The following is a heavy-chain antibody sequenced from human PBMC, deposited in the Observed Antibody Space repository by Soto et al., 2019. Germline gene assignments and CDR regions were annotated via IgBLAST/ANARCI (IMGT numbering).Heavy chain of an antibody. CDR1: GFTFSSYW. V-gene: IGHV3-7*05. CDR2: IKQDGSEK. Sequence: GGSLRLSCAASGFTFSSYWMSWVRQAPGKGLEWVANIKQDGSEKYYVDSVKGRFTISRDNAKNSLYLQMNSLRAEDTAVYYCARGTVYGRLRFFGVVDDYYYYGMDVWGQGTTVTVSS. CDR3: ARGTVYGRLRFFGVVDDYYYYGMDV. D-gene: IGHD3-3*01. J-gene: IGHJ6*02.